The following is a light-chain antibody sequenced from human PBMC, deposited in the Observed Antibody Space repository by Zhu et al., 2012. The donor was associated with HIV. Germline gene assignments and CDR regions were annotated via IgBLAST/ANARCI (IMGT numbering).Light chain of an antibody. J-gene: IGKJ3*01. CDR1: EAISNY. V-gene: IGKV1-9*01. CDR2: DAS. Sequence: DFQLTQSPSFLSASVGDRVTITCRASEAISNYLAWYQQKPGKAPKLLIYDASTLQKGVPSRFSGSRSGTEFTLTISSLQPEDFGTYYCQQLNTYPLFSFGPGTKVDIK. CDR3: QQLNTYPLFS.